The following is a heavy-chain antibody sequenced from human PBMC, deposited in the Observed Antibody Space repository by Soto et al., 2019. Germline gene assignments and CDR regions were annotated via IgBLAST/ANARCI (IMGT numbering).Heavy chain of an antibody. CDR3: VKGAWLDY. Sequence: QPGGSLRLSCAASGFTFSTFDMTWVRQAPGKGLEWVSLIRGVAGSTHYPDSVKGRFTISKDNSNNMLYLEMNSLRADDTAVYFCVKGAWLDYWGQGNMVTVSS. CDR1: GFTFSTFD. J-gene: IGHJ4*02. CDR2: IRGVAGST. V-gene: IGHV3-23*01.